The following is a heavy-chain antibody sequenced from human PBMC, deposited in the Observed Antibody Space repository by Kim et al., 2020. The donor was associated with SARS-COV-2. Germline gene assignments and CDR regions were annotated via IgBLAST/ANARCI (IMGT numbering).Heavy chain of an antibody. D-gene: IGHD2-21*02. CDR2: ISGSGGST. CDR3: AKLPTYCGGDCYSWAFDI. Sequence: GGSLRLSCAASGFTFSSYAMSWVRQAPGKGLEWVSAISGSGGSTYYADSVKGRFTISRDNSKNTLYLQMNSLRAEDTAVYYCAKLPTYCGGDCYSWAFDIWGQGTMVTVSS. V-gene: IGHV3-23*01. J-gene: IGHJ3*02. CDR1: GFTFSSYA.